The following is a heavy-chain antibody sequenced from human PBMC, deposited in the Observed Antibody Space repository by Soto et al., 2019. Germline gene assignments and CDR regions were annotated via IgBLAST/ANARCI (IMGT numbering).Heavy chain of an antibody. Sequence: SETLSLTCTVSGGSISSSSYYWGWIRQPPGKGLEWIGSIYYSGSTYYNPSLKSRVTISVDTSKNQFSLKLSAVTAAETAVYYCARQGYYYYGMDVWGQGTTGPVSS. CDR1: GGSISSSSYY. CDR2: IYYSGST. V-gene: IGHV4-39*01. CDR3: ARQGYYYYGMDV. J-gene: IGHJ6*02.